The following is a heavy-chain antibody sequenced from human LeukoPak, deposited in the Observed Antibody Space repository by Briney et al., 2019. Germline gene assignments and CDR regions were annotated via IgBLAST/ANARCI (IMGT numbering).Heavy chain of an antibody. CDR2: ISGSGGST. D-gene: IGHD3-9*01. CDR1: GFTFSSYG. J-gene: IGHJ2*01. CDR3: ARVLRYFDWFPKDWYFDL. Sequence: GGSLRLSCAASGFTFSSYGMSWVRQAPGKGLEWVSAISGSGGSTYYADSVKGRFTISRDNSKNTLYLQMNSLRAEDTAVYYCARVLRYFDWFPKDWYFDLWGRGTLVTVSS. V-gene: IGHV3-23*01.